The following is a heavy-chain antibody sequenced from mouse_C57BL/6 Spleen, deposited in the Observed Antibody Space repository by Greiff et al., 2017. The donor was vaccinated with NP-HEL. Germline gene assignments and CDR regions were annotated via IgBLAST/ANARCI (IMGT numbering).Heavy chain of an antibody. D-gene: IGHD2-1*01. CDR3: ALIYYGNYETSYYAMDY. V-gene: IGHV1-80*01. Sequence: QVQLKQSGAELVKPGASVKISCKASGYAFSSYWMNWVKQRPGKGLEWIGQIYPGDGDTNYNGKFKGKATLTADKSSSTAYMQLSSLTSEDSAVYFCALIYYGNYETSYYAMDYWGQGTSVTVSS. J-gene: IGHJ4*01. CDR2: IYPGDGDT. CDR1: GYAFSSYW.